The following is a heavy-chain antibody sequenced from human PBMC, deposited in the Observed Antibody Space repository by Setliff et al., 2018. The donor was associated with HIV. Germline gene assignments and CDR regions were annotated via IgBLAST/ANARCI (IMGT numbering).Heavy chain of an antibody. CDR1: GYAFTSYG. Sequence: ASVKVSCKASGYAFTSYGISWVRQAPGQGLEWVAWISPYNDNTNYAQKLLGRVTMNTDPSTSKAYMELRSLRSDDPAVYYCARDLGYCSSTSCYGSDYYMDVWGKGTTVTVSS. J-gene: IGHJ6*03. V-gene: IGHV1-18*01. CDR3: ARDLGYCSSTSCYGSDYYMDV. D-gene: IGHD2-2*01. CDR2: ISPYNDNT.